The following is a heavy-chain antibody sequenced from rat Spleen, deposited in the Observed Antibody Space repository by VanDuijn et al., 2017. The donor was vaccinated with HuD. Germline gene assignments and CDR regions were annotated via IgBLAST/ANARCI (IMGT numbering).Heavy chain of an antibody. J-gene: IGHJ2*01. CDR1: GFSLSNYG. CDR3: ASLTTGIPLDYWYFDF. V-gene: IGHV2-13*01. CDR2: IWGDGNS. Sequence: QVLLQESGPGLVQPSQTLSLTCTVSGFSLSNYGVIWVRQPPGKGLDWMGVIWGDGNSNYNSALKSRLNISRDTSKSQVLLQMSSLQTEDTATYYCASLTTGIPLDYWYFDFWGQGVMVTVSS. D-gene: IGHD1-9*01.